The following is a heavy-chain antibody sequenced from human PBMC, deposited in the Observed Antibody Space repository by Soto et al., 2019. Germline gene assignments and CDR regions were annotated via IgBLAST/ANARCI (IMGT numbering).Heavy chain of an antibody. CDR3: TTADPINRS. Sequence: GASLRLSRAASGFTFSNAWLSWVRQAPGKGLEWDGRIKSKTNGGTTDYAAPVIGRFTISRDDSKTTLYLQMNSLKTEDTAVYFCTTADPINRSWGQGTLVTVSS. CDR1: GFTFSNAW. CDR2: IKSKTNGGTT. J-gene: IGHJ5*02. V-gene: IGHV3-15*01.